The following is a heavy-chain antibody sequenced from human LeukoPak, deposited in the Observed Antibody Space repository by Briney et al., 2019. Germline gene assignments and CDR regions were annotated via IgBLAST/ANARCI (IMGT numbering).Heavy chain of an antibody. CDR1: GFTFSSYA. CDR2: ISGSGGST. J-gene: IGHJ3*02. Sequence: GGSLRLSCAASGFTFSSYAMSWVRQAPGKGLEWVSAISGSGGSTYYADSMKGRFTISRDNSKDTLYLQMNSLRAEDTAVYYCAIDIVVVPAAPDGAFDIWGQGTMVTVSS. V-gene: IGHV3-23*01. CDR3: AIDIVVVPAAPDGAFDI. D-gene: IGHD2-2*01.